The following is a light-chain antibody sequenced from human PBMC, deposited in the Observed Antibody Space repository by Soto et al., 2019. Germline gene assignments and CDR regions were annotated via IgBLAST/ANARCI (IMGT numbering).Light chain of an antibody. CDR2: DAS. CDR3: QRRSTWPGT. J-gene: IGKJ2*01. CDR1: QSVISY. V-gene: IGKV3-11*02. Sequence: EIVLTQSPATLSLSPGERATLSCRASQSVISYLAWYQQKPGQAPRLLIHDASNRATGIPARFSGSGSGRDFTLTIRSLEPEDSGVYYCQRRSTWPGTFGQGTKLEIK.